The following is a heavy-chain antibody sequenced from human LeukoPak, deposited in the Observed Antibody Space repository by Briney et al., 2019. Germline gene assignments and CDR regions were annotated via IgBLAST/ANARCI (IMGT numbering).Heavy chain of an antibody. D-gene: IGHD4-17*01. CDR3: AKRPSDYGDYVSYFDY. Sequence: GGSLRLSCAASGFTFSTYVMSWVRQAPGKGLEWVSGISGSGDNTYYADSVKGRFTISRDNSKNTLYLQMNSLRAEDTAVYYCAKRPSDYGDYVSYFDYWGQGTLVTVSS. J-gene: IGHJ4*02. V-gene: IGHV3-23*01. CDR2: ISGSGDNT. CDR1: GFTFSTYV.